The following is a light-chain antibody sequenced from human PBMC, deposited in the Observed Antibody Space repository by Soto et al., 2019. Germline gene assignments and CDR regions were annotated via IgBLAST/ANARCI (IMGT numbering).Light chain of an antibody. CDR1: QDISNS. CDR2: DAS. CDR3: QQYDNGLT. V-gene: IGKV1-33*01. J-gene: IGKJ2*01. Sequence: DLQMTQSPSSLSVSVRDRVTITCQASQDISNSLNWYQHKPGKAPKLLIYDASTLEIGVPSRFSGSGFGTDFTFTSSGLQPEDIATYYCQQYDNGLTFGPGPKLEIK.